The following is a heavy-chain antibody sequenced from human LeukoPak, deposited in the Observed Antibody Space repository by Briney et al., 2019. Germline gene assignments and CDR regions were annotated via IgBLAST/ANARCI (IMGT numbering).Heavy chain of an antibody. CDR3: TKWIQLWLTFDY. J-gene: IGHJ4*02. CDR2: IRSKAYGGTT. Sequence: PGRSLRLSCTASGFTFGDYAMSWVRQAPGKGLEWVGFIRSKAYGGTTEHAASVKGRFTISRDDSKSIAYLQMNSLKTEDTAVYYCTKWIQLWLTFDYWGQGTLVTVSS. D-gene: IGHD5-18*01. CDR1: GFTFGDYA. V-gene: IGHV3-49*04.